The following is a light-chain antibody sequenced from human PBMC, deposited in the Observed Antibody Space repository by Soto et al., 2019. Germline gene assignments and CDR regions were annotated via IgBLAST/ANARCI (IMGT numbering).Light chain of an antibody. J-gene: IGKJ2*01. Sequence: DIQMTQSPSTLSASVGDRVIITCRASQNLDTWLAWYQQKPGKAPKLLIYDASSLESGVPLSFSGSGSGTEFTLTISSLQPDDFATYSCQQYNSYSGATFGQGTKVDIK. V-gene: IGKV1-5*01. CDR2: DAS. CDR3: QQYNSYSGAT. CDR1: QNLDTW.